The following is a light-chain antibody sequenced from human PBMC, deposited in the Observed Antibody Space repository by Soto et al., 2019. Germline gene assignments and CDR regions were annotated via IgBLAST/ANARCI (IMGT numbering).Light chain of an antibody. CDR2: DAS. CDR3: QQYGSFSPIT. J-gene: IGKJ4*01. CDR1: RSISNW. V-gene: IGKV1-5*01. Sequence: DIQMTQSPSTLSASVGDRVTITCRASRSISNWLAWYQQRPGIAPKLLIFDASILQSGVPSRFSGSGSGTEFTLSLSRLQTYDFATYYCQQYGSFSPITFGGGTKVEI.